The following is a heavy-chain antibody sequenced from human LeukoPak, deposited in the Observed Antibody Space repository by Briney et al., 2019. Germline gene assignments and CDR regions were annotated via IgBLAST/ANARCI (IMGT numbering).Heavy chain of an antibody. J-gene: IGHJ4*02. Sequence: GGSLRLSCAASGXTFSSYSMNWVRQTPGKGLEWVSYIGTSSSIIYYADSVKGRFTISRDNAKNSLYLQMNSLRDEDTAVYYCARHDYAGNSGDYWGQGTLVTVSS. D-gene: IGHD4-23*01. V-gene: IGHV3-48*02. CDR1: GXTFSSYS. CDR2: IGTSSSII. CDR3: ARHDYAGNSGDY.